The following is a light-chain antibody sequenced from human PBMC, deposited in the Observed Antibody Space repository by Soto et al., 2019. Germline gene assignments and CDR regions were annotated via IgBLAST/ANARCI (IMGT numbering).Light chain of an antibody. Sequence: ETLMSQSPATLSVSPGERATLSCRASQSVGSKVAWYQQKPGQAPSLLIYGASTRASGIPLRFSGSGSGTEFTLTISSLQSEDFAVYYCQQYSNWPPVTFGGGTKVDIK. CDR3: QQYSNWPPVT. V-gene: IGKV3-15*01. J-gene: IGKJ4*01. CDR1: QSVGSK. CDR2: GAS.